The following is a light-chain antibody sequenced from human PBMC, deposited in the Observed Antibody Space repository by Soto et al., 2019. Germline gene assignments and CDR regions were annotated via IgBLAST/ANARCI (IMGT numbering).Light chain of an antibody. V-gene: IGKV1-9*01. CDR2: AAS. J-gene: IGKJ5*01. Sequence: DIQMTQSPYTLSASVGDRVTITCRASQGISSYLAWYQQKPGKAPKFLIYAASTLQSGVPLRFSGSGSGTSFTLTISSLQPEDFATYYCQQLLSYPITFGQGTRLEIK. CDR3: QQLLSYPIT. CDR1: QGISSY.